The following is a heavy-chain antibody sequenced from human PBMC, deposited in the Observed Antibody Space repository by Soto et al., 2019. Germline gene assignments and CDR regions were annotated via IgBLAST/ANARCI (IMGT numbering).Heavy chain of an antibody. J-gene: IGHJ6*02. D-gene: IGHD3-3*01. CDR3: ARGSHAYDFWSGYPTPYYYYYGMDV. V-gene: IGHV1-8*02. Sequence: GASVKVSCKASGGTFSSYAISWVRQAPGQGLEWMGGMNPNSGNTGYAQKFQGRVTMTRNTSISTAYMELSSLRSEDTAVYYCARGSHAYDFWSGYPTPYYYYYGMDVWGQGTTVTVSS. CDR2: MNPNSGNT. CDR1: GGTFSSYA.